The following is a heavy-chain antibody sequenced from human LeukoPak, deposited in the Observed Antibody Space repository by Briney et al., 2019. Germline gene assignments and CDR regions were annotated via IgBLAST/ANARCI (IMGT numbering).Heavy chain of an antibody. J-gene: IGHJ6*04. CDR3: ARIGKMWGRDV. CDR1: GYFISSGYY. V-gene: IGHV4-61*01. D-gene: IGHD1-26*01. Sequence: PSETLSLTCTVSGYFISSGYYWSWIRQPPGKGLEWIGYIYYSGSTNYNPSLKSRVTISVDTSKDQFSLKLNSVTAADTAVYYCARIGKMWGRDVWGYGTTVTVSS. CDR2: IYYSGST.